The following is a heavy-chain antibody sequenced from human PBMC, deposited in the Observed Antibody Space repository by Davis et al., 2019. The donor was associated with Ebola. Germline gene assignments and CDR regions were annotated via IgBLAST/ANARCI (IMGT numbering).Heavy chain of an antibody. CDR1: GGSIISSSSY. CDR2: IYYSGIT. D-gene: IGHD1-26*01. J-gene: IGHJ6*02. CDR3: ARHVRWELLPDYYYYGMDV. V-gene: IGHV4-39*01. Sequence: MPSETLSLTCTVSGGSIISSSSYWGWIRQPPRKGLEWIGSIYYSGITYYNSSLKSRVTISVDTSKNQFSLKLSSVTAADTAVYYCARHVRWELLPDYYYYGMDVWGQGTTVTVSS.